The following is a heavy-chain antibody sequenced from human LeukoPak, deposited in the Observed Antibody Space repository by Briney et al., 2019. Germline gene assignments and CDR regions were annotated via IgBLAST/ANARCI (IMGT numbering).Heavy chain of an antibody. V-gene: IGHV3-15*01. Sequence: PGGSLRLSCAASGFTFSNAWMSWVRQAPGKGLEWVGRIKSKTDGGTTDYAAPVKGRFTISRDDSKNTLYLQMNSLKTEDTAVYYCTTGTSGTIFGVVIAINYFDYWGQGTLVTVSS. CDR2: IKSKTDGGTT. J-gene: IGHJ4*02. CDR3: TTGTSGTIFGVVIAINYFDY. CDR1: GFTFSNAW. D-gene: IGHD3-3*01.